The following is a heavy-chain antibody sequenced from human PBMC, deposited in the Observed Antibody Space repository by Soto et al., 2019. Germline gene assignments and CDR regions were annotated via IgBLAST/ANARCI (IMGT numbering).Heavy chain of an antibody. CDR1: GGSISSSNW. D-gene: IGHD3-10*01. J-gene: IGHJ6*02. CDR3: ARVYGSGSYYARVNGMDV. Sequence: PSETLSLTCAVSGGSISSSNWWSWVRQPPGKGLEWIGEIYHSGSTNYNPSLKSRVTISVDKSKNQFSLKLSSVTAADTAVYYCARVYGSGSYYARVNGMDVWGQGXTVTVYS. CDR2: IYHSGST. V-gene: IGHV4-4*02.